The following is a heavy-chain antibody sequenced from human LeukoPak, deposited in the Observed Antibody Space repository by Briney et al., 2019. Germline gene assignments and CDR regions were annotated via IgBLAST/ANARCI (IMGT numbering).Heavy chain of an antibody. CDR1: GFTFSSYA. J-gene: IGHJ4*02. Sequence: GGSLRLSCAASGFTFSSYAMSWVRQAPGKALEWVSAISGSGGSTYYADSVKGRFTISRDNSKNTLYLQMNSLRAEDTAVYYCAKDLGYCSSNSCSGGDYWGQGTLVTVSS. V-gene: IGHV3-23*01. CDR2: ISGSGGST. D-gene: IGHD2-2*01. CDR3: AKDLGYCSSNSCSGGDY.